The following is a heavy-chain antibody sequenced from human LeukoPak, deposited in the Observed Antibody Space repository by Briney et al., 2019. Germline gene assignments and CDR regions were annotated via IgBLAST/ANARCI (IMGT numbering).Heavy chain of an antibody. D-gene: IGHD4-17*01. CDR3: AKGNSWDYGDYG. Sequence: GGSLRLSCAASGFTFSSYAVSWVRQAPGKGLEWVSTISGSGGSTYYADSVKGRFTISRDNSKNTLYLQMNSLRAEDTAVYYCAKGNSWDYGDYGWGQGTMVTVSS. V-gene: IGHV3-23*01. CDR1: GFTFSSYA. CDR2: ISGSGGST. J-gene: IGHJ3*01.